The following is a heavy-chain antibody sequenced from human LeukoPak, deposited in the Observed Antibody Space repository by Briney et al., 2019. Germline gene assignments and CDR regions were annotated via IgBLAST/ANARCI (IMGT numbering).Heavy chain of an antibody. CDR3: ARSRGHFWSGYYPLYYFDY. CDR2: IYYSGST. CDR1: GGSISSYY. D-gene: IGHD3-3*02. J-gene: IGHJ4*02. Sequence: SETLSLTCTVSGGSISSYYWSWIRQPPGKGLEWIGYIYYSGSTNYNPSLKSRVTISVDTSKNQFSLKLSSVTAADTAVYYCARSRGHFWSGYYPLYYFDYWGQGTLVTVSS. V-gene: IGHV4-59*01.